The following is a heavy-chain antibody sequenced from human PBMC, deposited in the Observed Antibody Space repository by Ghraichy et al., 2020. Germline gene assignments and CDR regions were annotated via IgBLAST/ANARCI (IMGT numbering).Heavy chain of an antibody. CDR2: IDHSGST. CDR1: GGSFSGYS. J-gene: IGHJ4*02. D-gene: IGHD4-23*01. Sequence: SETLSLTCAVYGGSFSGYSWNWIRQPPGKGLEWIGEIDHSGSTNYKPSLKSRVTISEDTSKNQFALKLSSVTAADTGVYYCAREKILTTVVSPRYFDYWGQGTLVTVSS. V-gene: IGHV4-34*01. CDR3: AREKILTTVVSPRYFDY.